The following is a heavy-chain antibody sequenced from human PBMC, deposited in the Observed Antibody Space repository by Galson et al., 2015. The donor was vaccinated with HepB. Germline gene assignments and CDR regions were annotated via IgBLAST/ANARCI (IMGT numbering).Heavy chain of an antibody. J-gene: IGHJ3*02. D-gene: IGHD2-8*02. CDR3: ARSGFCTGGACFDAFDI. V-gene: IGHV3-7*01. CDR2: IKHDGSEE. Sequence: SLRLSCAASGFTFNNYWTTWVRQAPGKGLQWVANIKHDGSEEYYVDSVKGRFTISRDNAKNSLNLQMNSLRAEDTAVYFCARSGFCTGGACFDAFDIWGQGTMVTVSS. CDR1: GFTFNNYW.